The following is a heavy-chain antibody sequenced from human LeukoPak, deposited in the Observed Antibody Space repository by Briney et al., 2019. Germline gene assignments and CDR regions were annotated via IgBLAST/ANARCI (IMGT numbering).Heavy chain of an antibody. D-gene: IGHD5-18*01. CDR3: ASEDSYGYPFHI. CDR1: GYTFTAYY. CDR2: INPNTGVT. Sequence: ASVKVSCNASGYTFTAYYMLWVRQAPGQGLEWMGWINPNTGVTNYAQKFQGRVTLTRDTSSSTAYMELSRLRSDDTAVYYCASEDSYGYPFHIWGQGTTFTVSS. J-gene: IGHJ3*02. V-gene: IGHV1-2*02.